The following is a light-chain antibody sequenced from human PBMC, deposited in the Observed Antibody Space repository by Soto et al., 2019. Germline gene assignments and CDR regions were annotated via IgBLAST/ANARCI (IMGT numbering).Light chain of an antibody. CDR1: QSVSGN. J-gene: IGKJ1*01. V-gene: IGKV3-15*01. Sequence: EIALTQSPVTMSVSPGGRATLSCRASQSVSGNLAWYQQKPGQTPRLLFYGASTRAPGIPARFSGSTSGTEFTLAISRLQSEDFAVYYCQQYGSWPLTFGQGTKVDIK. CDR2: GAS. CDR3: QQYGSWPLT.